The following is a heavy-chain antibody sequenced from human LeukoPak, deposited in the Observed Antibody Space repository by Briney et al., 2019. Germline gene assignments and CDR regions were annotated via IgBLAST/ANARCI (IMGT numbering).Heavy chain of an antibody. D-gene: IGHD2-2*01. CDR2: VTSSSRTI. J-gene: IGHJ4*02. Sequence: PGGSLRLSCAASGFTFSSYSMNWVRQAPGKGPEWIAYVTSSSRTIYYADSVKGRFTISRDNAKSSLYLQLDSLRAEDTAVYWCSSTFYFDYWGQGTLVTVSS. CDR3: SSTFYFDY. V-gene: IGHV3-48*01. CDR1: GFTFSSYS.